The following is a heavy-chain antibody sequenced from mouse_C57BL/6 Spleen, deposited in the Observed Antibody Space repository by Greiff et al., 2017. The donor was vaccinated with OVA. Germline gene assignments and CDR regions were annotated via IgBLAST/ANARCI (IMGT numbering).Heavy chain of an antibody. CDR2: IRNKANGYTT. V-gene: IGHV7-3*01. Sequence: EVKLMESGGGLVQPGGSLSLSCAASGFTFTDYYMSWVRQPPGKALEWLGFIRNKANGYTTEYSASVKGRFTISRDNSQSILYLQMNALRAEDSATYYCARYARSFDYWGQGTTLKVSS. CDR1: GFTFTDYY. J-gene: IGHJ2*01. CDR3: ARYARSFDY.